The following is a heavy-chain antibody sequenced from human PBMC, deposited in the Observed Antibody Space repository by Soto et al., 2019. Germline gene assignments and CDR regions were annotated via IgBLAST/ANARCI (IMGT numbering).Heavy chain of an antibody. CDR2: IYSGGST. D-gene: IGHD2-2*01. CDR1: GFTVSSNY. J-gene: IGHJ4*02. Sequence: PGGSLRLSCVASGFTVSSNYMSWVRQAPGKGLEWVSVIYSGGSTYYADSVKGRFTISRDNSNNTLYLQMNSPPPAHPAAYYCARDQGPSHSWGQGTPVTLSS. CDR3: ARDQGPSHS. V-gene: IGHV3-66*01.